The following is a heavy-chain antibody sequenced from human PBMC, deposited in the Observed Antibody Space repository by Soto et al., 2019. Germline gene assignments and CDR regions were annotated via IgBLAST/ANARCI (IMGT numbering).Heavy chain of an antibody. CDR2: ASYDENDK. V-gene: IGHV3-30*03. Sequence: QGQLVESGGGVVQPGRSLRLSCAASGITFRNYGMHWARQAPGKGLEWVAFASYDENDKYYVESVKGRFTISRDNSRNTLYLQMNSLRSEDTAVYYCVGEGGGVVGETSFDLWGQGTLVIVSS. CDR3: VGEGGGVVGETSFDL. D-gene: IGHD1-26*01. J-gene: IGHJ4*02. CDR1: GITFRNYG.